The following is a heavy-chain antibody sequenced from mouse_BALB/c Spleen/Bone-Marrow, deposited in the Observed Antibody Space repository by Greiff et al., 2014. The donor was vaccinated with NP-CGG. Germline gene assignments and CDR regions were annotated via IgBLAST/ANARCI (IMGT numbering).Heavy chain of an antibody. J-gene: IGHJ2*01. CDR1: GFNIKDTY. CDR3: ARYYYGSSYFDY. V-gene: IGHV14-3*02. CDR2: IDPANGNT. D-gene: IGHD1-1*01. Sequence: EVKLMESGAELVKPGAPVKLSCTASGFNIKDTYMHWVKQRPEQGLEWIGRIDPANGNTKYDPKFQGKATITADTSSNTAYLQLSSLTSEDTAVYYYARYYYGSSYFDYWGQGTTLTVSS.